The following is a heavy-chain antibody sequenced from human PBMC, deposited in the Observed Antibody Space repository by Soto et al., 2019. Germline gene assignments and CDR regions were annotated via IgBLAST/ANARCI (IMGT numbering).Heavy chain of an antibody. CDR3: ARDLAGGTIFGVVITGGSSDGMDV. CDR1: GGSVSSGRYY. J-gene: IGHJ6*02. V-gene: IGHV4-61*01. D-gene: IGHD3-3*01. CDR2: IYYSGST. Sequence: PSETLSLTCTVSGGSVSSGRYYWSWIRQPPGKELEWIGYIYYSGSTNYNPSLKSRVTISVDTSKNQFSLKLSSVTAADTAVYYCARDLAGGTIFGVVITGGSSDGMDVWGQGTTVTVSS.